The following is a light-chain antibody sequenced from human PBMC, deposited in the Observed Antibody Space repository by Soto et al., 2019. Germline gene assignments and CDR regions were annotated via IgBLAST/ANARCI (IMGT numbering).Light chain of an antibody. CDR1: SSDVGAYDY. CDR3: SSYEGSNNIL. CDR2: DVS. J-gene: IGLJ2*01. V-gene: IGLV2-8*01. Sequence: QSALTQPPSASGSPGQSVAISCTGTSSDVGAYDYVSWYQQHPGKAPKLMIYDVSKRPSGVPDRFSGSQSGNTASLTVSGLQAEDEADYYCSSYEGSNNILFGGGTKLTVL.